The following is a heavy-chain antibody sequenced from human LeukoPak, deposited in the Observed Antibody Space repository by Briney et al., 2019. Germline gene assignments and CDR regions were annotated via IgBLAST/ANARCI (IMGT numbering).Heavy chain of an antibody. V-gene: IGHV3-23*01. Sequence: GGSLRLSCAASRFPFSNNAMAWVRQAPGKGLEWVSALSGSGISTYYADSVKGRLAISSDNSKNTLYLQMNSLRAEDTAVYYCVRDDDTPDNGLGYWGQRTLVTVSS. D-gene: IGHD3-22*01. CDR3: VRDDDTPDNGLGY. CDR2: LSGSGIST. J-gene: IGHJ4*02. CDR1: RFPFSNNA.